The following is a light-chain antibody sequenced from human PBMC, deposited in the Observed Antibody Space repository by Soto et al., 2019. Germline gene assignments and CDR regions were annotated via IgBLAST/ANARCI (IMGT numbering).Light chain of an antibody. J-gene: IGLJ2*01. CDR3: SAYTSTSTLV. Sequence: QSALTQPASVSGSPGQSITISCTGSSSDVGGHNYVSWYQQHPGKAPKLMIYEVTTRPSGVSNRFSGSKSGNTASLTISGIQAEDEADYYCSAYTSTSTLVFGGGTQLTVL. V-gene: IGLV2-14*01. CDR1: SSDVGGHNY. CDR2: EVT.